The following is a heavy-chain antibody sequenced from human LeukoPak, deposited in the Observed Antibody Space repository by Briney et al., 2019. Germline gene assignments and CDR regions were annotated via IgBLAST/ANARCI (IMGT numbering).Heavy chain of an antibody. J-gene: IGHJ4*02. CDR1: GYTFADYY. V-gene: IGHV1-2*02. CDR2: MNPNSGDT. CDR3: ARDPGTGRWRYYFDY. D-gene: IGHD1-1*01. Sequence: GASVKVSCKASGYTFADYYIHWVRQAPGQGLEWVGWMNPNSGDTNYARSFQGRVTMTRDTSISTAYMELSRLRSDDTAVYYCARDPGTGRWRYYFDYWGQGTLVTVSS.